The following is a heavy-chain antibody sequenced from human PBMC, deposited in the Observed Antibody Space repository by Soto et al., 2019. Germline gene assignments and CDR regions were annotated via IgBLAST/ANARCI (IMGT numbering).Heavy chain of an antibody. V-gene: IGHV6-1*01. D-gene: IGHD2-2*03. J-gene: IGHJ6*01. CDR2: TYYRSKWYH. CDR1: GDSVSSNSSA. Sequence: SQTLSLTSVISGDSVSSNSSAWNWIRQSASRGLEWLGRTYYRSKWYHDYAVSVKSRITINPDTSKNQFSLQLNSVTPEDTAVYYCARLDIVVVPAAMGGMDVWGQGNTVTVSS. CDR3: ARLDIVVVPAAMGGMDV.